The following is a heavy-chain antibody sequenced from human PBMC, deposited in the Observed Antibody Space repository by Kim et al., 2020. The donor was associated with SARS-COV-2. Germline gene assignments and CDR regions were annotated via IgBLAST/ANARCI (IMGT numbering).Heavy chain of an antibody. V-gene: IGHV3-74*01. CDR3: ARVGQQLVRWGYFQH. J-gene: IGHJ1*01. D-gene: IGHD6-13*01. CDR2: INSDGSST. Sequence: GGSLRLSCAASGFTFSSYWMHWVRQAPGKGLVWVSRINSDGSSTSYADSVKGRFTISRDNAKNTLYLQMNSLRAEDTAVYYCARVGQQLVRWGYFQHWGQGTLVTVSS. CDR1: GFTFSSYW.